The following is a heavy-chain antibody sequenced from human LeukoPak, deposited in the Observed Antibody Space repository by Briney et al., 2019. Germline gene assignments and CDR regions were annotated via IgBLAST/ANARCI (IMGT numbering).Heavy chain of an antibody. D-gene: IGHD3-22*01. CDR1: GGTFSSYA. CDR2: IIPIFVTA. V-gene: IGHV1-69*13. J-gene: IGHJ4*02. CDR3: ARPASYYYDSSGYYGDFDY. Sequence: SVTVSCTASGGTFSSYAISWVRQAPGQGLEWMGGIIPIFVTANYAQKFQGRVTITADESTSTAYMELSSLRSEDTAVYYCARPASYYYDSSGYYGDFDYWGQGTLVTVSS.